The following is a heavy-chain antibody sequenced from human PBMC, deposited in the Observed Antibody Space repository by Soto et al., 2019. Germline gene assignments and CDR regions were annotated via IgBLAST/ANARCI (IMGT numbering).Heavy chain of an antibody. V-gene: IGHV2-5*02. Sequence: QITLKESGPTLVKPTQTLTLTCTFSGFSLTTDRVGVGWIRQPPGEALKWLAVIYWDDSKTYRPSLESRLTIPKDTSKNQVALTMTNMDSLDTATYYCAHAYGGRSLYWGQGTLVTVSS. J-gene: IGHJ4*02. CDR3: AHAYGGRSLY. CDR2: IYWDDSK. CDR1: GFSLTTDRVG. D-gene: IGHD1-26*01.